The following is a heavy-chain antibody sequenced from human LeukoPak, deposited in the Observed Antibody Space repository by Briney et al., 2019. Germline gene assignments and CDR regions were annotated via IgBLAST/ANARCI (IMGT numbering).Heavy chain of an antibody. Sequence: ASVKVSCKASGYTFTSYDINWVRQATGQGLEWMGWMNPNSGNTGYAQKFQGRVTMTRNTSISTAYMELSSLRSEDTAVYYCARGRSAIYCSSTSCSQAIYYMDVRGKGTTVTISS. D-gene: IGHD2-2*01. V-gene: IGHV1-8*01. CDR2: MNPNSGNT. J-gene: IGHJ6*03. CDR1: GYTFTSYD. CDR3: ARGRSAIYCSSTSCSQAIYYMDV.